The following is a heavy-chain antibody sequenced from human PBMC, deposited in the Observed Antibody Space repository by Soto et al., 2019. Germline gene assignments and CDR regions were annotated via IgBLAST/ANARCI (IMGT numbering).Heavy chain of an antibody. D-gene: IGHD6-13*01. CDR3: ARDSQTGQLVSADY. V-gene: IGHV1-18*01. J-gene: IGHJ4*02. CDR1: GSTFTSYC. CDR2: ISAYNGNT. Sequence: ASVKVSCKASGSTFTSYCVSWVRQAPGQGLEWMGWISAYNGNTNYAQKLQGRVTMTTDTSTSTAYMELRSLRSDDTAVYYCARDSQTGQLVSADYWGQGTLVSVSS.